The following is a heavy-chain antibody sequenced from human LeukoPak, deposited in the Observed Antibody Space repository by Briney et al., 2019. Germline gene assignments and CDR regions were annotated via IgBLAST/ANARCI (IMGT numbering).Heavy chain of an antibody. D-gene: IGHD3-22*01. CDR1: GFTFSSYA. J-gene: IGHJ4*02. CDR3: AKDSKLMYYYDSSGYGWLDY. Sequence: PGGSLRLSCAASGFTFSSYAMSWVRQAPGKGLEWDSAISGSGGSTYYADSVKGRFTISRDNSKNTLYLQMNSLRAEDTAVYYCAKDSKLMYYYDSSGYGWLDYWGQGTLVTVSS. V-gene: IGHV3-23*01. CDR2: ISGSGGST.